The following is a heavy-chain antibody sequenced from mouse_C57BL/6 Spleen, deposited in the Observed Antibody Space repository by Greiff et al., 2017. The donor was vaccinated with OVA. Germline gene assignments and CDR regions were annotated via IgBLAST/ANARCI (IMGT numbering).Heavy chain of an antibody. Sequence: VQLVESGAELVKPGASVKLSCKASGYTFTEYTIHWVKQRSGQGLEWIGWFYPGSGSIKYNENFKDKATLTADKSSSTVYMELSRVTSEDSAVYFCARHEDGYYGSSFYAMDYWGQGTSVTVSS. CDR1: GYTFTEYT. J-gene: IGHJ4*01. CDR3: ARHEDGYYGSSFYAMDY. D-gene: IGHD1-1*01. CDR2: FYPGSGSI. V-gene: IGHV1-62-2*01.